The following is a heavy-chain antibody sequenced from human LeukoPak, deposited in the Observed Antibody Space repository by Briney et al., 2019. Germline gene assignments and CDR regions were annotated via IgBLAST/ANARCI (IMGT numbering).Heavy chain of an antibody. CDR1: GGTFSSYA. CDR3: AREAYSDAFDI. D-gene: IGHD2-21*01. V-gene: IGHV1-69*05. CDR2: IIPIFGTA. Sequence: SVKVSCKASGGTFSSYAISWLRQAPGQGLEWMGGIIPIFGTANYAQKFQGRVTITTDESTSTAYMELSSLRSEDTAVYYFAREAYSDAFDIWGQGTMVTVSS. J-gene: IGHJ3*02.